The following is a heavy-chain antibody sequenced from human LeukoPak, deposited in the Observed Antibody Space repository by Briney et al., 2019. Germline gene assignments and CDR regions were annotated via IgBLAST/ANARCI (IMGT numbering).Heavy chain of an antibody. CDR3: ATAQVVTAADAMSVDY. J-gene: IGHJ4*02. CDR1: GFSLSTSGVG. D-gene: IGHD2-2*01. CDR2: IYWDDDK. V-gene: IGHV2-5*02. Sequence: ASGPTLVNPTQTLTLTCTFSGFSLSTSGVGVGWIRQPPGKALEWLALIYWDDDKRYSPSLKSRLTITKDTSKNQVVLTMTNMDPVDTATYYCATAQVVTAADAMSVDYWGQGTLVTVSS.